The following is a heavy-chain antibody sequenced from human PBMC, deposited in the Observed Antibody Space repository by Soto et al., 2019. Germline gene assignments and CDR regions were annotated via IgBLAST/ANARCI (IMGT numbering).Heavy chain of an antibody. V-gene: IGHV3-21*01. CDR1: GFTFSSYS. J-gene: IGHJ4*02. CDR3: ARDFYGSSTSRKNYFDY. Sequence: GGSLRLSCAASGFTFSSYSMNWVRQAPGKGLEWVSSISSSSSYIYYADSVKGRFTISRDNAKNSLYLQMNSLRAEDTAVYYCARDFYGSSTSRKNYFDYWGQGTLVTVSS. D-gene: IGHD2-2*01. CDR2: ISSSSSYI.